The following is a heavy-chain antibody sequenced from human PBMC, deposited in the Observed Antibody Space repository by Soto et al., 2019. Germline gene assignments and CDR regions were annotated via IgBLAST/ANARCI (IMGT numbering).Heavy chain of an antibody. CDR3: ATLQAGARGRGY. V-gene: IGHV3-23*01. D-gene: IGHD3-22*01. CDR1: GYTLSSYA. CDR2: ISGSGGIT. J-gene: IGHJ4*01. Sequence: LSCAACGYTLSSYAVSWVRQAPGKGLEWVSTISGSGGITYYADSVKGRFSISRDNSKNTLYLQMSSLSAEDTAAYFCATLQAGARGRGYWGPGTLVTVSS.